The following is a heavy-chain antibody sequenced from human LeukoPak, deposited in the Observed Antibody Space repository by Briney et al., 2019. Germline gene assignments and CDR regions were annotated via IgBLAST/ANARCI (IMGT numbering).Heavy chain of an antibody. J-gene: IGHJ3*02. Sequence: SETLSLTCTVSGGSISSSSYFWGWIRQPPAKGLEWIGSIYYRGSTYYNPSLKSRVTISVDTSKNHFSLKLSSVTAADTAVYYGARRPLGAAAGAFDIWGQGTMVTVSS. V-gene: IGHV4-39*02. D-gene: IGHD3-16*01. CDR1: GGSISSSSYF. CDR2: IYYRGST. CDR3: ARRPLGAAAGAFDI.